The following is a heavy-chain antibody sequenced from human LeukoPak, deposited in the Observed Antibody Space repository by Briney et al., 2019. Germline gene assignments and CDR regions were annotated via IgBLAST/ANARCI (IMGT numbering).Heavy chain of an antibody. Sequence: SVKVSCKASGGTFSSYAISWVRQAPGQGLEWMGGIIPIFGTANYAQKFQGRVTITADESTSTAYMELSSLRSEGTAVYYCAREAGAYCSGGSCYSGWFDPWGQGTLVTVSS. CDR1: GGTFSSYA. D-gene: IGHD2-15*01. CDR3: AREAGAYCSGGSCYSGWFDP. V-gene: IGHV1-69*13. J-gene: IGHJ5*02. CDR2: IIPIFGTA.